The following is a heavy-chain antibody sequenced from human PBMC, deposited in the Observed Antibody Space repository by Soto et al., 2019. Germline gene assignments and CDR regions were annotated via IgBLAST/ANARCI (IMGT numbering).Heavy chain of an antibody. V-gene: IGHV3-23*01. CDR2: ISSSGEST. CDR1: GFVFTTYA. CDR3: AHPRGYGVFDAVDI. D-gene: IGHD4-17*01. J-gene: IGHJ3*02. Sequence: EVQLLETGGGLVQPGGSLSLSCATSGFVFTTYAMNWVRQAPGKGLEWVSAISSSGESTFYAESVRGRFTISRDNSLNKLYLQMRSLRPEDTAVYYCAHPRGYGVFDAVDIWGQGTMVTVSS.